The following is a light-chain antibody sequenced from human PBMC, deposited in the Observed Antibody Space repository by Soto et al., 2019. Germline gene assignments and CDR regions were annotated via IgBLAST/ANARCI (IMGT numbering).Light chain of an antibody. CDR3: QQYGSSRFT. J-gene: IGKJ3*01. CDR1: QSVSSSY. V-gene: IGKV3-20*01. CDR2: GAS. Sequence: EIVLTQSPGTLSLSPGERATLSCRASQSVSSSYLAWYQQKPGQAPRLLIYGASSRATGIPDRFSGSGSGTDFTLTISRLEPEHFAVYYCQQYGSSRFTFCPGTKVDIK.